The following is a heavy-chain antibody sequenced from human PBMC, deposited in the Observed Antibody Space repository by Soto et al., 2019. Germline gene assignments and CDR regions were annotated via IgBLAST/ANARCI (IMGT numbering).Heavy chain of an antibody. J-gene: IGHJ4*03. D-gene: IGHD3-3*01. Sequence: PSETLSLTCVVSAYVIESGHYWGWVRQPPGKGLEWVGSIYDSGTTYYNPSLRSRVTISADTSKNQFSLSLTSVTAADTAVYYCARSPQYYTPGSSPFDYWGPGTMVTVS. CDR2: IYDSGTT. CDR1: AYVIESGHY. V-gene: IGHV4-38-2*01. CDR3: ARSPQYYTPGSSPFDY.